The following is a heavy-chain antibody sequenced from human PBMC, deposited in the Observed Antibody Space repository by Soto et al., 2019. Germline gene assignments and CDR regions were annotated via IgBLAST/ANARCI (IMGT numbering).Heavy chain of an antibody. V-gene: IGHV4-30-4*01. J-gene: IGHJ6*02. D-gene: IGHD3-22*01. Sequence: SETLSLTCTVSGGSISSGDYYWSWIRQPPRKGLEWIGYIYYSGSTYYNPSLKSRVTISVDTSKNQFSLKLSSVTAADTAVYYCARDYDSSGSLGMDVWGQGTTVTVSS. CDR3: ARDYDSSGSLGMDV. CDR1: GGSISSGDYY. CDR2: IYYSGST.